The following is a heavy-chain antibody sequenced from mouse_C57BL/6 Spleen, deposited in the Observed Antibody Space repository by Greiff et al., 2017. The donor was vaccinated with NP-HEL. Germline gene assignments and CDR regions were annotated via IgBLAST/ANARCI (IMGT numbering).Heavy chain of an antibody. D-gene: IGHD1-1*01. Sequence: VQLKESGPELVKPGASVKISCKASGYSFTDYNMNWVKQSNGKSLEWIGVINPNYGTTSYNQKFKGKATLTVDQSSSTAYMQLNSLTSEDSAVYYCARGGYGSSSWYFDVWGTGTTVTVSS. CDR1: GYSFTDYN. CDR3: ARGGYGSSSWYFDV. CDR2: INPNYGTT. V-gene: IGHV1-39*01. J-gene: IGHJ1*03.